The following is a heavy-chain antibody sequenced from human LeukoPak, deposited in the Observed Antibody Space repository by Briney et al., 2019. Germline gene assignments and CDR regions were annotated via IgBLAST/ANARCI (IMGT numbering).Heavy chain of an antibody. V-gene: IGHV4-4*07. J-gene: IGHJ6*03. CDR1: GGSISTNY. D-gene: IGHD5-12*01. CDR3: ARGAGYSREVNYYHYMDV. CDR2: IFASGST. Sequence: SETLSLTFTVSGGSISTNYWSWIRQPAGKGLEWIGRIFASGSTNYNPSLKSRVTMSVDTSENQFSLKLTSVTAADTAVYYCARGAGYSREVNYYHYMDVWGKGTTVTVSS.